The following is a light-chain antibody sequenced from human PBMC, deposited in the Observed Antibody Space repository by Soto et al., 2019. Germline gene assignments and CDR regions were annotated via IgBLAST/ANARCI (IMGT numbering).Light chain of an antibody. CDR3: QVWDNSAAV. CDR2: RID. CDR1: NIATKN. J-gene: IGLJ2*01. V-gene: IGLV3-9*01. Sequence: SYELTQPLSVSVALGQTARITRGGYNIATKNVHWYRQKPGQAPVLVIYRIDNRPSGIPERFSGSNSGNTATLTISRAQAGDEADYYCQVWDNSAAVFGGGTKVTVL.